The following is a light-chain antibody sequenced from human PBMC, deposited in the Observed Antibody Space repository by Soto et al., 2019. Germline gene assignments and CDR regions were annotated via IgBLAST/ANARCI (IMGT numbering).Light chain of an antibody. CDR3: QQYNNWPLYT. J-gene: IGKJ2*01. CDR2: GAS. V-gene: IGKV3-15*01. Sequence: EIVMTQAPATLSVSPGERATLSCRASQSVSSNLAWYQQKPGQAPRLLIYGASTRATGIPARFSDSGSGTDFTLTISSLQSEDFAVYYCQQYNNWPLYTFGQGTQLEIK. CDR1: QSVSSN.